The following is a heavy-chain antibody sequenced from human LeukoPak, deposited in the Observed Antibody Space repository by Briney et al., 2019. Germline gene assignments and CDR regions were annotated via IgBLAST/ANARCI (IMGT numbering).Heavy chain of an antibody. J-gene: IGHJ6*02. CDR3: ARDRPLSAGGVICFSYNGMDA. V-gene: IGHV3-30-3*01. CDR2: ISYDGSNK. D-gene: IGHD3-10*01. Sequence: GGSLSLSCAVSGFTFSSYVRRWVRQAPGKGLEWVAVISYDGSNKYYADSVKGRFTISRDNSKNTLYLQMNSLRAEDTAVYYCARDRPLSAGGVICFSYNGMDAWGQGTTVTVFS. CDR1: GFTFSSYV.